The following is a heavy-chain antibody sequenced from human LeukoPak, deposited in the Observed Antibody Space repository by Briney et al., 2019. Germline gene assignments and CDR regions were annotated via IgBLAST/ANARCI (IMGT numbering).Heavy chain of an antibody. CDR1: GGSISSYY. V-gene: IGHV4-59*08. Sequence: SETLSLTCTVSGGSISSYYWSWLRQPPGKGLEWIGYIYYSGSPNYNPSLKSRLPISVDTPKNQFSLKLSSVPAADTSVYYCGRLNGSSSWYVASRYYYYGMDVWGEGTTVTVSS. J-gene: IGHJ6*04. D-gene: IGHD6-13*01. CDR3: GRLNGSSSWYVASRYYYYGMDV. CDR2: IYYSGSP.